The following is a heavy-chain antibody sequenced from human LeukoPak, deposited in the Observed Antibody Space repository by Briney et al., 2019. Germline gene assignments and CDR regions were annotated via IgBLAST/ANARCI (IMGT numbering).Heavy chain of an antibody. CDR3: ARDRGWNDPGHFDY. V-gene: IGHV3-21*01. D-gene: IGHD1-1*01. Sequence: GGSLRLSCAASGFTFSSYSMNWVRQAPGKGLEWVSSISSSSSYIYYADSVKGRFTISRDNAKNSLYLQMNSLRAEDTAVYYCARDRGWNDPGHFDYWGQGTLVTVSS. CDR2: ISSSSSYI. CDR1: GFTFSSYS. J-gene: IGHJ4*02.